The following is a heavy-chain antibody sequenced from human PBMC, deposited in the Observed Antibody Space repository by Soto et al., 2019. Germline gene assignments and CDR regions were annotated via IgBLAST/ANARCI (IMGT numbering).Heavy chain of an antibody. V-gene: IGHV3-53*01. CDR2: IYSGGST. J-gene: IGHJ3*02. Sequence: GGSLRLSCAASGFTVSSNYMSWVRQAPGKGLEWVSVIYSGGSTYYADSVKGQFTISRDNSKNTLYLQMDSLRAEDTAVYYCARDPGGGAFDIWGQGTMVTVSS. D-gene: IGHD2-15*01. CDR3: ARDPGGGAFDI. CDR1: GFTVSSNY.